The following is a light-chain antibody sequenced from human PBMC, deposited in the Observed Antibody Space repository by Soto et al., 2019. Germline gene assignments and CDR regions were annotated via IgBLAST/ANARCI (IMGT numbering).Light chain of an antibody. CDR1: QSISSY. J-gene: IGKJ1*01. CDR3: QQSYSTSKWT. Sequence: DIPMTQSPSSLSASVGDRVTITCRASQSISSYLNWYQQKPGKAPKLLIYAASSLQSGVPSRFSGSGSGTDFTLNISSLQPEDFATYYCQQSYSTSKWTFGQGTQVEIK. V-gene: IGKV1-39*01. CDR2: AAS.